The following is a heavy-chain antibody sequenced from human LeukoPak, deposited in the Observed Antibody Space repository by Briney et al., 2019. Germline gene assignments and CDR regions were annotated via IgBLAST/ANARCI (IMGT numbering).Heavy chain of an antibody. J-gene: IGHJ4*02. V-gene: IGHV3-74*01. CDR3: ARGTAVAAGIDY. D-gene: IGHD6-13*01. CDR2: IESDGRAT. CDR1: GFNFSSYW. Sequence: GGSLRLSCGASGFNFSSYWMHWVRRAPGKGLVWVSHIESDGRATTYGDSAKARFTISRDNPKNTLFLQMDSLTADDSAIYYCARGTAVAAGIDYWGQGALVTVSS.